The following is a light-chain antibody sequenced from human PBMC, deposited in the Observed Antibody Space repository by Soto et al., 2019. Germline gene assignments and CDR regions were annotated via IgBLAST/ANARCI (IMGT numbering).Light chain of an antibody. V-gene: IGLV3-21*02. CDR2: DVC. CDR3: QVWDSSSDHPVV. Sequence: SYELTQPPSVSVAPGQTARITCGGNSIGSKSVHWYQQKPSEAPVLVVYDVCDGPSGIPERFSGSNYGNTATLPISRVEAGDEADYYCQVWDSSSDHPVVFGGGTKLTVL. CDR1: SIGSKS. J-gene: IGLJ2*01.